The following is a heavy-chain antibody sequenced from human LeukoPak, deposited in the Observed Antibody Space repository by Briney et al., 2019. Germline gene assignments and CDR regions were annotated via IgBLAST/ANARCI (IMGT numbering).Heavy chain of an antibody. V-gene: IGHV1-8*01. D-gene: IGHD2-15*01. J-gene: IGHJ5*02. Sequence: ASVKVSCKASGYTSTSYDINWVRQATGQGLEWMGSMNANSGNTGYAQKFQGRVTMTRNTSISTAYMELSSLRSEDTAVYYCARATPPYRYCSGRNCYRHNWSDGWGQGTLVTVSS. CDR3: ARATPPYRYCSGRNCYRHNWSDG. CDR1: GYTSTSYD. CDR2: MNANSGNT.